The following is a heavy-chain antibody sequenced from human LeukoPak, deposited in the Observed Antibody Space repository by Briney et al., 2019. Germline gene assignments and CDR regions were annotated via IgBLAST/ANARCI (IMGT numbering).Heavy chain of an antibody. J-gene: IGHJ4*02. V-gene: IGHV4-34*01. CDR3: TRMTMGHDY. CDR2: INHSGYT. D-gene: IGHD1-26*01. CDR1: GVSFNDYY. Sequence: PSETLSLTCAVSGVSFNDYYWSWVRQSPGKGLEWIGEINHSGYTNDSPSLKSRVTISIDTSRKQFSLNLRSVTVADTAVYYCTRMTMGHDYWGQGTLVTVSS.